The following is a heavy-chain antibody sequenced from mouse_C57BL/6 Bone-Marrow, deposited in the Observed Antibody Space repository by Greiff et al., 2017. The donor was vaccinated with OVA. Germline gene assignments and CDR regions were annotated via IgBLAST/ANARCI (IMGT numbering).Heavy chain of an antibody. CDR1: GFTFSSYG. Sequence: EVQLQESGGDLVKPGGSLKLSCAASGFTFSSYGMSWVRQTPDKRLEWVATISSGGSYTYYPDSVKGRFTVSRDNAKNTLYLQMSSLKSEDTAMYYCARHERGYLDYWGQGTTLTVSS. CDR2: ISSGGSYT. V-gene: IGHV5-6*01. J-gene: IGHJ2*01. CDR3: ARHERGYLDY.